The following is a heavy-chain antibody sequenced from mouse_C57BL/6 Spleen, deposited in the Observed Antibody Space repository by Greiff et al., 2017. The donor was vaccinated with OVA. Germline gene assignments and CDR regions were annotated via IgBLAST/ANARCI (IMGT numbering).Heavy chain of an antibody. J-gene: IGHJ4*01. D-gene: IGHD2-2*01. V-gene: IGHV1-61*01. CDR3: ARGVTRGYYAMDY. Sequence: QVQLQQPGAELVRPGSSVKLSCKASSYTFTSYWMDWVKQRPGQGLEWIGNIYPSDSETHYNQKFKDKATLTVDKSSSTAYMQLSSLTSEDSAVYYCARGVTRGYYAMDYWGQGTSVTVSS. CDR1: SYTFTSYW. CDR2: IYPSDSET.